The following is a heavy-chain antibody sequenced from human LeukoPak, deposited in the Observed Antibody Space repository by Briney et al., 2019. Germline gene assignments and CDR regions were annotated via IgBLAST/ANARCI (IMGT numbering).Heavy chain of an antibody. J-gene: IGHJ4*02. V-gene: IGHV1-46*01. D-gene: IGHD5-12*01. CDR1: GYTFTNYY. CDR3: ARDVRAGYVYYFDY. Sequence: ASVKVSCKASGYTFTNYYIHWVRQAPGQGLEWMGIINPNGGATNYAQKFQDGVTMTRDTSTTTVYMELSSLRSEDTAVYYCARDVRAGYVYYFDYWGQGTLVTVSS. CDR2: INPNGGAT.